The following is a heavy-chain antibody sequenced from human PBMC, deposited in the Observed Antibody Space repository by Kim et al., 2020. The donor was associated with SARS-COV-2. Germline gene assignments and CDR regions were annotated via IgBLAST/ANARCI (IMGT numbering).Heavy chain of an antibody. CDR2: IYHSGST. Sequence: SETLSLTCAVSGGSISSSNWWSWVRQPPGKGLEWIGEIYHSGSTNYNPSLKSRVTISVDKSKNQFSLKLSSVTAADTAVYYCARGGSSGWYHYYGMDVWGQGTTVTVSS. CDR1: GGSISSSNW. D-gene: IGHD6-19*01. J-gene: IGHJ6*02. V-gene: IGHV4-4*02. CDR3: ARGGSSGWYHYYGMDV.